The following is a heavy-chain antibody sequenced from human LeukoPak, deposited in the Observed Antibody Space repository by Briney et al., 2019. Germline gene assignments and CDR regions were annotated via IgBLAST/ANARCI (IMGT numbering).Heavy chain of an antibody. D-gene: IGHD6-13*01. V-gene: IGHV4-31*03. CDR1: GGSISSSGYC. CDR2: IYYSGST. CDR3: ARDLAAAGPYYYGMDV. Sequence: SETLSLTCTVSGGSISSSGYCWSWIRQHPGKGLEWIGYIYYSGSTYYNPSLKSRVTISVDTSKNQFSLKLSSVTAADTAVYYCARDLAAAGPYYYGMDVWGQGTTVTVSS. J-gene: IGHJ6*02.